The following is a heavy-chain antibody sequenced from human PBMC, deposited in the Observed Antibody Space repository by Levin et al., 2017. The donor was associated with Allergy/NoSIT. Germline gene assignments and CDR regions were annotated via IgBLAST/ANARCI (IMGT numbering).Heavy chain of an antibody. D-gene: IGHD3-10*01. V-gene: IGHV3-53*01. CDR2: IYSGGST. CDR3: AREGVITNYYYYYYMDV. CDR1: GFTVSSNY. Sequence: LSLTCAASGFTVSSNYMSWVRQAPGKGLEWVSVIYSGGSTYYADSVKGRFTISRDNSKNTLYLQMNSLRAEDTAVYYCAREGVITNYYYYYYMDVWGKGTTVTVSS. J-gene: IGHJ6*03.